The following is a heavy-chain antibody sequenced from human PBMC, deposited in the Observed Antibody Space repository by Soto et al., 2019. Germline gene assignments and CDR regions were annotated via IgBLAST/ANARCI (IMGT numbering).Heavy chain of an antibody. CDR1: GFTFINYG. J-gene: IGHJ6*02. D-gene: IGHD2-2*01. CDR3: AKDQYRYYYGMDV. CDR2: ISYDGSNK. Sequence: QVQLVESGGGVVQPGRSLRLSCAASGFTFINYGMHWVSQAPGKGLEWVAVISYDGSNKYYADSVKGRFTLSRDNSKNTLYLQMNSLRAEDTAVYYCAKDQYRYYYGMDVWGQGTTVTVSS. V-gene: IGHV3-30*18.